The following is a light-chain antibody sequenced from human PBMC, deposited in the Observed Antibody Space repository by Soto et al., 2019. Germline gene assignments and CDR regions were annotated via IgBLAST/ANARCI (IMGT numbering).Light chain of an antibody. CDR2: AAS. V-gene: IGKV1-39*01. CDR3: QESYSTLMYT. CDR1: QSISNH. Sequence: DIQMTQSPSSLSASVGDRVTITCRASQSISNHLNLYQQKPGKAPKLLIYAASSLQSGVPSRFSGSGSGTDFTLAISSLQPEDFATYYCQESYSTLMYTFGQGTKLEIK. J-gene: IGKJ2*01.